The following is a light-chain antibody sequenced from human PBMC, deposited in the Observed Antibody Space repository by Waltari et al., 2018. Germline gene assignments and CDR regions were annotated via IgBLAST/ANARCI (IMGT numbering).Light chain of an antibody. CDR1: QGISNL. CDR2: VSS. Sequence: DIQLTQSPSFLSASIGNRVTIHCRAGQGISNLLAWYQQKSGKAPKLLIYVSSTLQSGVPSRFSGSGSGTEFTLTISSLQPEDFATYYCQQLNSYAWTFGQGTKVEIK. CDR3: QQLNSYAWT. V-gene: IGKV1-9*01. J-gene: IGKJ1*01.